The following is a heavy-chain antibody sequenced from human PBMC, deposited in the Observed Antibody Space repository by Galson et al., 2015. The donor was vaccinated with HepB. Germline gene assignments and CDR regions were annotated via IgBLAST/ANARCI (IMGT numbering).Heavy chain of an antibody. Sequence: SLRLSCAASGFIFSDSWMTWVRQAPGKGLEWVANMKQDGNEKYYVDSVKGRFTISRDNAKNELYLEMKSLRAEDTAVYYCARVMKVVVVVTGAFDIWGQGTMVTVSS. CDR3: ARVMKVVVVVTGAFDI. D-gene: IGHD3-22*01. V-gene: IGHV3-7*03. CDR2: MKQDGNEK. J-gene: IGHJ3*02. CDR1: GFIFSDSW.